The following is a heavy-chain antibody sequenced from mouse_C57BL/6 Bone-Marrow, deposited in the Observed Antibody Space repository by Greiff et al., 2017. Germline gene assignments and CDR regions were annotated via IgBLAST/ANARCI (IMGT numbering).Heavy chain of an antibody. V-gene: IGHV14-4*01. CDR1: GFNFKDDY. CDR3: TTITTVLAYYFDY. J-gene: IGHJ2*01. Sequence: EVKVVESGAELVRPGASVKLSCTASGFNFKDDYMHWVKQRPEQGLEWIGWIDPESGDTEYASKFKGKATITVDTSSNTAYLQLSSLTSEDTAVYYCTTITTVLAYYFDYWGQGTTLTVSS. D-gene: IGHD1-1*01. CDR2: IDPESGDT.